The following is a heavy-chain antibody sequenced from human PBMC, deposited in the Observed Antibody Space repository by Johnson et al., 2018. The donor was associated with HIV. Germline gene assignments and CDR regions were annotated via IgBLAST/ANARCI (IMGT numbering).Heavy chain of an antibody. CDR1: GFTFSSYA. V-gene: IGHV3-30*04. D-gene: IGHD2-15*01. Sequence: QVYLVESGRGVVQPGTSLRLSCAASGFTFSSYAVHWVRQAPGKGLEWVALISYDANNEYYADSVRGRFTISRDNSKNTLYLQMNSLRAEDTAVYYCARDRYCSGGLCDAFDIWGQGTMVAVSS. CDR2: ISYDANNE. J-gene: IGHJ3*02. CDR3: ARDRYCSGGLCDAFDI.